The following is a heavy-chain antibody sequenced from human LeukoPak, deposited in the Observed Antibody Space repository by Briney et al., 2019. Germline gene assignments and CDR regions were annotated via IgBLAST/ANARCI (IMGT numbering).Heavy chain of an antibody. D-gene: IGHD3-22*01. CDR1: GGSFSGYY. J-gene: IGHJ4*02. CDR2: INHSGST. V-gene: IGHV4-34*01. Sequence: SETLSLTCAVYGGSFSGYYWSWIRQPPGKGLEWIGEINHSGSTNYNPSLKSRVTISVDTSKNQFSLKLSSVTAADTAVYYCARGNYYGSSGYCLDYWGQGTLVTVSS. CDR3: ARGNYYGSSGYCLDY.